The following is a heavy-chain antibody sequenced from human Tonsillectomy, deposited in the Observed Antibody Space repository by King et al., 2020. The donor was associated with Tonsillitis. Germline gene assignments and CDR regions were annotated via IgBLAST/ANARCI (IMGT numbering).Heavy chain of an antibody. Sequence: VQLVESGAEVKKPGESLKISCKGSGYTFTSYWIGWVRQMPGKGLEWMGIIYPGDSDTRYSPSFQGQVTISADKSISTAYLQWSSLKASDTAMYYCAIRSSSVRGADHYFDYWGQGTLVTVSS. V-gene: IGHV5-51*03. D-gene: IGHD2-2*01. J-gene: IGHJ4*02. CDR1: GYTFTSYW. CDR2: IYPGDSDT. CDR3: AIRSSSVRGADHYFDY.